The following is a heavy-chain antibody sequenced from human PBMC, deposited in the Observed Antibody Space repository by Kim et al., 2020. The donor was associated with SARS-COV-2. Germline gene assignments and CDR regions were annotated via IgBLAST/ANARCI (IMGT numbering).Heavy chain of an antibody. J-gene: IGHJ6*02. CDR3: ARGGTGTSSSGYYGMDV. Sequence: SVKVSCKASGGTFSSYAISWVRQAPGQGLEWMGGIIPIFGTANYAQKFQGRVTITADESTSTAYMELSSLRSEDTAVYYCARGGTGTSSSGYYGMDVWGQGTTVTVSS. CDR2: IIPIFGTA. D-gene: IGHD1-7*01. CDR1: GGTFSSYA. V-gene: IGHV1-69*13.